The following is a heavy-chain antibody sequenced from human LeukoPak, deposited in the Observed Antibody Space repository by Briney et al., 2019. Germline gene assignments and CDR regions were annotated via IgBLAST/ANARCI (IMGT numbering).Heavy chain of an antibody. D-gene: IGHD4-17*01. Sequence: GGSLRLSCEASGFTFSSYALSWVRQAPGKGLEWVSTISGGSDGTYCADSVKDRFTISRDNSKNTLSLQMNSLRAEDTAVYYCAKGRGTTVTSAANYWGQGTLVTVSS. CDR1: GFTFSSYA. J-gene: IGHJ4*02. CDR3: AKGRGTTVTSAANY. V-gene: IGHV3-23*01. CDR2: ISGGSDGT.